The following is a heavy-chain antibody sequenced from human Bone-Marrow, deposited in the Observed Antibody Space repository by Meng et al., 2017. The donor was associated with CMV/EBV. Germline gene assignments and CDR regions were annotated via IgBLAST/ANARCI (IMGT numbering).Heavy chain of an antibody. CDR3: ARDSSIAAAALSEYYYYYYGMDV. V-gene: IGHV3-21*01. Sequence: GESLKISCAASGFTFSSYSMNWVRQAPGKGLEWVSSISSSSYIYYADSVKGRFTISRDNAKNSLYLQMNSLRAEDTAVYYCARDSSIAAAALSEYYYYYYGMDVWGQGTTVTVSS. CDR1: GFTFSSYS. J-gene: IGHJ6*02. D-gene: IGHD6-13*01. CDR2: ISSSSYI.